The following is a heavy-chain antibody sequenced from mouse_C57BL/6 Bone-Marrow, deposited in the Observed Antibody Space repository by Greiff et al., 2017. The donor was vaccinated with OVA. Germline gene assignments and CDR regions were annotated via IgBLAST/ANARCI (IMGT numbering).Heavy chain of an antibody. J-gene: IGHJ3*01. D-gene: IGHD3-2*02. CDR2: ISYDGSN. CDR3: ARDLRRFAY. V-gene: IGHV3-6*01. CDR1: GYSITSGYY. Sequence: EVQLQESGPGLVKPSQSLSLTCSVTGYSITSGYYWNWIRQFPGNKLEWMGYISYDGSNNYNPSLKNPFPITRDTSKNQFFLKLNSVTTEDTATYYCARDLRRFAYWGQGTLVTVSA.